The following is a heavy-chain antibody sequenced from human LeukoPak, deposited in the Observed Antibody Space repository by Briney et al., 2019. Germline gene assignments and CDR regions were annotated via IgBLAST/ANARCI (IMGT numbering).Heavy chain of an antibody. CDR2: INHSGST. CDR1: GGSFSGYY. J-gene: IGHJ4*02. V-gene: IGHV4-34*01. CDR3: AIVDYYGSGTVFDC. D-gene: IGHD3-10*01. Sequence: TSETLSLTCAVYGGSFSGYYWSWIRQPPGKGLEWIGEINHSGSTNYNPSLKSRVTISVDTSKNQFSLKLSSVTAADTAVYYCAIVDYYGSGTVFDCWGQGTLVTVSS.